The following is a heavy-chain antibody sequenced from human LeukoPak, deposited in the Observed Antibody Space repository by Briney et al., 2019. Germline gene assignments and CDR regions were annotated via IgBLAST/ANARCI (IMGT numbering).Heavy chain of an antibody. CDR1: GGSISSGGYY. CDR2: IYYSGST. V-gene: IGHV4-31*03. D-gene: IGHD6-6*01. J-gene: IGHJ5*02. CDR3: AREEALAARGFDP. Sequence: SQTLSLTCTVSGGSISSGGYYWSWIRQHPGKGLEWIGYIYYSGSTYYNPSLKSRVTISVDTSKNQFSLKLSSVTAADTAVYYCAREEALAARGFDPWGQGTLVTVSS.